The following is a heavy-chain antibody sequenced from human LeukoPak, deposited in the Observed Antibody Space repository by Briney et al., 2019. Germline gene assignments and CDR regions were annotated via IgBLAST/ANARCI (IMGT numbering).Heavy chain of an antibody. D-gene: IGHD2-21*02. CDR2: ISSSSSTI. CDR1: GFTFSSYS. CDR3: ARDEGGDCVDY. Sequence: GSLRLSCAASGFTFSSYSMNWVRQAPGKGLEWVSYISSSSSTIYYADSVKGRFTISRDNAKNSLYLQMNSLRAEDTAVYYCARDEGGDCVDYWGQGTLVTVSS. V-gene: IGHV3-48*01. J-gene: IGHJ4*02.